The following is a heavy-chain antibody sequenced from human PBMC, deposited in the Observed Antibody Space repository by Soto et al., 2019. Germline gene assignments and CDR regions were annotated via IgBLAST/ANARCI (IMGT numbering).Heavy chain of an antibody. CDR2: IKSDGSGT. CDR3: AREIAVAGTIDY. Sequence: PGGSLRLSCAASGFTFSSHWMHWVRQAPGKGLVWVSRIKSDGSGTIYADSVKGRFTISRDNAKNTVYLQLNSLRAEDTAVYFCAREIAVAGTIDYWGQGTQVTVSS. CDR1: GFTFSSHW. J-gene: IGHJ4*02. D-gene: IGHD6-19*01. V-gene: IGHV3-74*01.